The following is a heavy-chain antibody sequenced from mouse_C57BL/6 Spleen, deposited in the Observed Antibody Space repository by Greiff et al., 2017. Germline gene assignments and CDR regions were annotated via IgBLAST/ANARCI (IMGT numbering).Heavy chain of an antibody. D-gene: IGHD2-3*01. J-gene: IGHJ2*01. V-gene: IGHV1-64*01. CDR1: GYTFTSYW. CDR3: ARMIYDGPYFDY. CDR2: IHPNSGST. Sequence: QVQLQQSGAELVKPGASVKLSCKASGYTFTSYWMHWVKQRPGQGLEWIGMIHPNSGSTNYNEKFKSKATLTVDKSSSTAYMQLSSLTSEDSAVYYCARMIYDGPYFDYWGQGTTLTVSS.